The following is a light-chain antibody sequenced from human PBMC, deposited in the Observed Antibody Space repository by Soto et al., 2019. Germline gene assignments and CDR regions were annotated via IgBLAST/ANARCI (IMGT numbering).Light chain of an antibody. CDR1: QGISNY. V-gene: IGKV1-27*01. CDR3: QKYNSAPS. J-gene: IGKJ4*01. CDR2: AAS. Sequence: DIQMTQSPSSLSASVGDRVTITCRASQGISNYLAWYQQKPGKVPKLLIYAASTLQSGVPSRFSGSGSGTDFTLTISSLQPEEVATYYCQKYNSAPSFGGGTKVEIK.